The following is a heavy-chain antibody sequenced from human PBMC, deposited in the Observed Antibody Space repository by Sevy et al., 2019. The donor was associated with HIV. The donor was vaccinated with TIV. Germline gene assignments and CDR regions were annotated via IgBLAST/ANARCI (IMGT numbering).Heavy chain of an antibody. CDR2: ISSSSSYI. V-gene: IGHV3-21*01. J-gene: IGHJ4*02. CDR3: ARGSVLLRFLEWLPVY. D-gene: IGHD3-3*01. CDR1: GFTFSSYS. Sequence: RGSLRLSCAASGFTFSSYSMNWVRQAPGKGLEWVSSISSSSSYIYYADSVKGRFTISRDNAKNSLYLQMNSLRAEDTAVYYCARGSVLLRFLEWLPVYWGQGTLVTVSS.